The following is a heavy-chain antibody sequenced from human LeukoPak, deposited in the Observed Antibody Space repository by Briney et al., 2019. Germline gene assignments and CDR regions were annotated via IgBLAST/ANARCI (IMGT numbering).Heavy chain of an antibody. CDR2: INHDGGDK. D-gene: IGHD1-26*01. Sequence: GGSLRLSCVASGFIFRNYWMSWVRQAPGKGLEWVANINHDGGDKNYVDSVKGRFTISRDNAKSSLYLQMNSLRVEDTAVYYCAKLVGATTGIDYWGQGTLVTVSS. CDR3: AKLVGATTGIDY. V-gene: IGHV3-7*02. CDR1: GFIFRNYW. J-gene: IGHJ4*02.